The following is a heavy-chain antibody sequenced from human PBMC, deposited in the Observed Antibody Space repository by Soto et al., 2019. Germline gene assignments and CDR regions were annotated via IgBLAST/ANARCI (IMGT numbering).Heavy chain of an antibody. CDR1: GGSISNHNW. D-gene: IGHD5-18*01. CDR2: IFHSGST. J-gene: IGHJ3*02. CDR3: ARGAYGYLSKGFNI. V-gene: IGHV4-4*02. Sequence: QLQESGPGLVKPSGTLSLTCTVSGGSISNHNWWNWVRQPPGKGLEWNGEIFHSGSTNYNPSLKSRDTISVDKSKKQFSLKLISMTAADTAVYYCARGAYGYLSKGFNIWCQGTAVTFSS.